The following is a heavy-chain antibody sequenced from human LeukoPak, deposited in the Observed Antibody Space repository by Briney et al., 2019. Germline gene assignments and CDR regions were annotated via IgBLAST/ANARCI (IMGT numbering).Heavy chain of an antibody. J-gene: IGHJ5*02. Sequence: ASVKVSCKASGYTFTSYYMHWVRQAPGQGLEWMGIINPSGGSTGYVQKFQGRVTMTRDTSTSTVYMELSSLRSEDTAVYYCWVRGSPFDPWGQGTLVTVSS. CDR2: INPSGGST. CDR3: WVRGSPFDP. CDR1: GYTFTSYY. V-gene: IGHV1-46*01. D-gene: IGHD3-10*01.